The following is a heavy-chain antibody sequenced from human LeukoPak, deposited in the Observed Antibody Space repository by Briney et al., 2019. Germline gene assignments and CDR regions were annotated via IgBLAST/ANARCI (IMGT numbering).Heavy chain of an antibody. CDR3: VRHSSYSLTPRPGGGLADPNWFDP. D-gene: IGHD6-6*01. Sequence: GESLKISCKGSGYSFTNYWIGWVRQMPGKGLEWMGIIYPGDSHSRYSPSFQGQVTISADKSINTAYLQWSSLKASDTAMYYCVRHSSYSLTPRPGGGLADPNWFDPWGQGTLVTVSS. J-gene: IGHJ5*02. CDR2: IYPGDSHS. CDR1: GYSFTNYW. V-gene: IGHV5-51*01.